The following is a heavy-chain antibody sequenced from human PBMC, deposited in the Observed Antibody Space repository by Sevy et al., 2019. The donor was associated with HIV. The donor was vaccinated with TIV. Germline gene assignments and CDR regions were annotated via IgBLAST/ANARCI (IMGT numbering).Heavy chain of an antibody. D-gene: IGHD1-1*01. J-gene: IGHJ4*02. CDR3: AREGSNWGFDS. CDR1: GFTFSSYA. CDR2: ISYDGSNK. Sequence: GGSLRLSCAASGFTFSSYAMHWVRQAPGKGLEWVTTISYDGSNKYYADSVKGRFTISRDNYKDTLYLQVNSLRPEDTAVYYCAREGSNWGFDSWGQGTLVTVSS. V-gene: IGHV3-30*04.